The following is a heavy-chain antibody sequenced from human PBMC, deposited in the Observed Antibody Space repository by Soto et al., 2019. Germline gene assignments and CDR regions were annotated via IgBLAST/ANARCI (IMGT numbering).Heavy chain of an antibody. D-gene: IGHD3-22*01. J-gene: IGHJ4*02. CDR2: INSDGSST. CDR1: GFTFSSYW. CDR3: ARVLKTANYYDSSLDY. Sequence: LRLSCAASGFTFSSYWMHWARQAPGKGLVWVSRINSDGSSTSYADSVKGRFTISRDNAKNTLYLQMNSLRAEDTAVYYCARVLKTANYYDSSLDYWGQGTLVTVSS. V-gene: IGHV3-74*01.